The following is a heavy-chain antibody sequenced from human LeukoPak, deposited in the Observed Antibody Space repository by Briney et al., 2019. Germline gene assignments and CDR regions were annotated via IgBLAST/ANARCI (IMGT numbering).Heavy chain of an antibody. Sequence: SETLSLTCTASGGSISSYYWSWIRQPPGKGLEWIGYIYYSGSTNYNPSLKSRVTISVDTSKNQFSLKLSSVTAADTAVYYCASLAYCGGDCYSRWFDPWGQGTLVTVSS. CDR3: ASLAYCGGDCYSRWFDP. CDR2: IYYSGST. CDR1: GGSISSYY. J-gene: IGHJ5*02. D-gene: IGHD2-21*02. V-gene: IGHV4-59*01.